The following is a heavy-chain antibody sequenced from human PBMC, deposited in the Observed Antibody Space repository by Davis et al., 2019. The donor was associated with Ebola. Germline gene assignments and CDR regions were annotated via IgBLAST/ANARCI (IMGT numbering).Heavy chain of an antibody. J-gene: IGHJ4*02. CDR3: ATGSRFFDY. D-gene: IGHD3-10*01. CDR1: GGSISSSSYY. CDR2: IYYSGST. Sequence: SETLSLTCTVSGGSISSSSYYWGWIRQPPGKGLEWIGSIYYSGSTHYNPSLKSPVTISVDTSKNQFSLKLSSVTAADTAVYYCATGSRFFDYWGQGTLVTVSS. V-gene: IGHV4-39*01.